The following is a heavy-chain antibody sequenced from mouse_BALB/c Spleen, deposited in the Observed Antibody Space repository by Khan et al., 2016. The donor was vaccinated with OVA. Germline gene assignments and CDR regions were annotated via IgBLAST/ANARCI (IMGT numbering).Heavy chain of an antibody. CDR3: SKEITSLFDY. CDR2: INTNTGEP. Sequence: QIQLVQSGPELKKPGETVKISCKASGYTFTNYGMNWVKQAPGKGLRWMGWINTNTGEPTYAEEFMGRFAFSLETSDSTAYLQFNNLKQEDTATYFWSKEITSLFDYWGQGTTLTGSA. CDR1: GYTFTNYG. D-gene: IGHD2-4*01. J-gene: IGHJ2*01. V-gene: IGHV9-3*02.